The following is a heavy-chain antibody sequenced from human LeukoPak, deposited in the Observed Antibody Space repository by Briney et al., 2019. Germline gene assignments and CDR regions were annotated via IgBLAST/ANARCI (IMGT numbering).Heavy chain of an antibody. CDR1: GGTFSSYA. CDR3: ARDQAGEQPWFDP. J-gene: IGHJ5*02. CDR2: IIPIFGIA. V-gene: IGHV1-69*04. D-gene: IGHD1/OR15-1a*01. Sequence: RASVKVSCKASGGTFSSYAISWVRQAPGQGLEWMGRIIPIFGIANYAQKFQGRVTITADKSTSTAYMELSSLRSEDTAVYYCARDQAGEQPWFDPWGQGTLVTVSS.